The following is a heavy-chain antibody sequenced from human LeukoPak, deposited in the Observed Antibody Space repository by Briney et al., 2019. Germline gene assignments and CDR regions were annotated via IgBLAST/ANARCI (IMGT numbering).Heavy chain of an antibody. CDR2: IIPILGTA. V-gene: IGHV1-69*11. D-gene: IGHD2-2*02. J-gene: IGHJ4*02. Sequence: SVKVSCKASGGNFSSYPISWVRQAPGQGLEWMGRIIPILGTANYAQKFQGRVTITTDESTSTAYMELSSLRSEDTAVYYCARGRVPAAIRGYYFDYWGQGTLVTVSS. CDR3: ARGRVPAAIRGYYFDY. CDR1: GGNFSSYP.